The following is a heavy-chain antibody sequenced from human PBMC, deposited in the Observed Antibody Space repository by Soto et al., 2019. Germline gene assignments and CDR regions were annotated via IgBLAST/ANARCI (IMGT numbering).Heavy chain of an antibody. Sequence: EMQLVESGGGLVQPGGSLKLSCAASGFTFSSYEMHWVRQAPGKGLEWISYISSTGSGTLYADSVRGRFTMSRDNTKNSVALQMGSLRAEDTAVYYCVRDLHEPLATDAVRVANWGQGTQVTVSS. D-gene: IGHD2-8*02. J-gene: IGHJ4*02. CDR1: GFTFSSYE. V-gene: IGHV3-48*03. CDR3: VRDLHEPLATDAVRVAN. CDR2: ISSTGSGT.